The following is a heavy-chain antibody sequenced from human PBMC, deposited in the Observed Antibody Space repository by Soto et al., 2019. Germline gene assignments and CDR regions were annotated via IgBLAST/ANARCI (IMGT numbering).Heavy chain of an antibody. CDR2: INAGNGNT. CDR1: GYTFTSYA. V-gene: IGHV1-3*01. Sequence: ASVKVSCKASGYTFTSYAMHWVRQAPGQRLEWMGWINAGNGNTKYSQKFQGRVTITRDTSASTAYMELSGLRSEDTAVYYCARDPSIAALPYYYYYGMDVWGQGTTVTVSS. CDR3: ARDPSIAALPYYYYYGMDV. J-gene: IGHJ6*02. D-gene: IGHD6-6*01.